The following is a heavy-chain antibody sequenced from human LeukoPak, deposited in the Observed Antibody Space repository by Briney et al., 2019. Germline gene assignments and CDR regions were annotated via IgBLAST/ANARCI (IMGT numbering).Heavy chain of an antibody. CDR1: GFTFSIYA. Sequence: QSGGSLRLSCAASGFTFSIYAMSRVRQAPGKGLEWVSAISGSGGTAYYADSVKGRFTISRDNSKNTLYLQMNSLRAEDTAVYYCAGARSRPLGYCSSTSCPDAFDIWGQGTMVTVSS. CDR3: AGARSRPLGYCSSTSCPDAFDI. CDR2: ISGSGGTA. J-gene: IGHJ3*02. D-gene: IGHD2-2*03. V-gene: IGHV3-23*01.